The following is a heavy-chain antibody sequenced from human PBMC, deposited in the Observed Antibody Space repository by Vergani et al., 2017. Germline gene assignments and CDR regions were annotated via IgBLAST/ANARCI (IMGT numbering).Heavy chain of an antibody. J-gene: IGHJ3*02. Sequence: EVQLLESGGGLVQPGGSLRLSCEASRFSFPGYAMSWVRQAPGKRLEWVSIISDNGGTTYYADSVKGRFTISRDNSKDTLYLQMNSLRAEDTAVYYCAKVGRSEVAGTFGAFDIWGQGTMVTVSS. D-gene: IGHD6-19*01. V-gene: IGHV3-23*01. CDR2: ISDNGGTT. CDR1: RFSFPGYA. CDR3: AKVGRSEVAGTFGAFDI.